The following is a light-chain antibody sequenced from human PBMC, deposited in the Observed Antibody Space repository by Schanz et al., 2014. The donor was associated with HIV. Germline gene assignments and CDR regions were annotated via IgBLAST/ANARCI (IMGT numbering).Light chain of an antibody. CDR1: SSGVGNYNY. V-gene: IGLV2-11*01. Sequence: QSVLTQPCSVSGSPGQSVTISCTGTSSGVGNYNYLPWYRQHPGKAPKLIIYDVNKRPSGVPDRFSGSKSGNTASLTISGLQAEDEAEYYCCSYTGSGTLVFGGGTRLTVL. CDR2: DVN. J-gene: IGLJ2*01. CDR3: CSYTGSGTLV.